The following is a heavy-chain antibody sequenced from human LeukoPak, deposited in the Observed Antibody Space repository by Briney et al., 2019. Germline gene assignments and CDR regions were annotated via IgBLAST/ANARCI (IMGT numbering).Heavy chain of an antibody. CDR3: ARGAWATQLGS. D-gene: IGHD2-15*01. V-gene: IGHV4-34*01. J-gene: IGHJ4*02. CDR2: IYESGTT. CDR1: GESLNSYY. Sequence: SSETLSLTCAVYGESLNSYYWSWVRQPPGEGLEWIGEIYESGTTEYNPSLKSRVTISMVPSKQQFSLSLSSVTAADTAVYYCARGAWATQLGSWGLGTPVIVSS.